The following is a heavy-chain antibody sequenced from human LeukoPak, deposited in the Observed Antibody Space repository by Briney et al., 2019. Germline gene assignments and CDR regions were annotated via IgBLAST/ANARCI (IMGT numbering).Heavy chain of an antibody. Sequence: SETLSLTCTVSGASISSSDYYWGWIRQPPGKGLEWIGSINYSESTYYNPSLKSRVTLSVDTSKNQFSLKVSSVAAADTAVYYCARHVISDYFYWGQGTLVTVSS. J-gene: IGHJ4*02. CDR1: GASISSSDYY. V-gene: IGHV4-39*01. CDR2: INYSEST. D-gene: IGHD2/OR15-2a*01. CDR3: ARHVISDYFY.